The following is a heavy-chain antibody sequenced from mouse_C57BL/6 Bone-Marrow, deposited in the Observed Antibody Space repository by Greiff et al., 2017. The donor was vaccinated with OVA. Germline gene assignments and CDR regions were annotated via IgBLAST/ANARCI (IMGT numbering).Heavy chain of an antibody. J-gene: IGHJ2*01. Sequence: EVKLVESGGGLVQPGGSLKLSCAASGFTFSDYYMYWVRQTPEKRLEWVAYISNGGGSTYYPDTVKGRFTISRDNAKNTLYLQMSRLKSEDTAMYYCARHRDWGYFDYWGQGTTLTVSS. D-gene: IGHD4-1*01. CDR3: ARHRDWGYFDY. V-gene: IGHV5-12*01. CDR1: GFTFSDYY. CDR2: ISNGGGST.